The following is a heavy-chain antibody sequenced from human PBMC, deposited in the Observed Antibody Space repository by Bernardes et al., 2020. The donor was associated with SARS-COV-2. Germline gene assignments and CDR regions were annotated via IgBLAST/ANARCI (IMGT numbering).Heavy chain of an antibody. CDR2: VYPRDNT. Sequence: SETLSLTCTVSGDSAGDYYWTWIRQPPGKGLEWIGYVYPRDNTKYNPSLNGRVTISEDMSKRQVSLKLTSVTAADTAVYFCAGRLGSYYTFDSWGPGSRVTGS. V-gene: IGHV4-59*02. D-gene: IGHD3-10*01. CDR3: AGRLGSYYTFDS. CDR1: GDSAGDYY. J-gene: IGHJ4*02.